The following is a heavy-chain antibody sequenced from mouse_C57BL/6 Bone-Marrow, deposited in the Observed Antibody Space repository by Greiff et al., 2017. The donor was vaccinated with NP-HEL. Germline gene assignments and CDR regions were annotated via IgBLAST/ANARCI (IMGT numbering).Heavy chain of an antibody. V-gene: IGHV1-69*01. CDR2: IDPADSYT. D-gene: IGHD2-3*01. Sequence: VQLQQPGAELVMPGASVKLSCKASGYTFTSYWMHWVKQRPGQGLEWIGEIDPADSYTNYNQKFKGKSTLTVDKSSSTAYLQLSSLTSEDSAVDYCERRSYDGYYRFDFGGQGTTLTVSS. CDR1: GYTFTSYW. CDR3: ERRSYDGYYRFDF. J-gene: IGHJ2*01.